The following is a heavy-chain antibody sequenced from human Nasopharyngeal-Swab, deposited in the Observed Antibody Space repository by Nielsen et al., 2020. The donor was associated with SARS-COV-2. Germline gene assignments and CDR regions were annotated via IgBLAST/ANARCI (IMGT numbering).Heavy chain of an antibody. CDR3: ATWMTAHFDY. D-gene: IGHD5-18*01. Sequence: GESLKISCTGSGYTFSNYAISWVRQAPGQGLEWVSTVDYDGVRTHYADSVEGRFIISRDNSRNTACLQIKSLRVEDAAVYYCATWMTAHFDYWGQGTLVT. J-gene: IGHJ4*02. CDR1: GYTFSNYA. CDR2: VDYDGVRT. V-gene: IGHV3-23*01.